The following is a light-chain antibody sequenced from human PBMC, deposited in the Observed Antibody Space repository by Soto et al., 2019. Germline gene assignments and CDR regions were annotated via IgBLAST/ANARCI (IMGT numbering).Light chain of an antibody. J-gene: IGKJ1*01. Sequence: GEGFTLSGRASQSVSSSYLTWYQQKPGQAPRLLIYAASTLQSGVPSRFSGSGSGTDFTLTISCLQSEDFATYYCQQYYSYPRTFDQGANV. CDR2: AAS. CDR3: QQYYSYPRT. V-gene: IGKV1-8*01. CDR1: QSVSSSY.